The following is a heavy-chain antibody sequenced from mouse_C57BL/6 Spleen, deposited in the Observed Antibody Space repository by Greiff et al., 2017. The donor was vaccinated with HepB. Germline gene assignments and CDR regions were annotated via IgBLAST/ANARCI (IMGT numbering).Heavy chain of an antibody. CDR3: ARLTYYYAMDY. CDR1: GFTFSDFY. CDR2: SRNKANDYTT. V-gene: IGHV7-1*01. J-gene: IGHJ4*01. Sequence: EVKVVESGGGLVQSGRSLRLSCATSGFTFSDFYMEWVRQAPGKGLEWIAASRNKANDYTTEYSASVKGRFIVSRDTSQSILYLQMNALRAEDTAIYYCARLTYYYAMDYWGQGTSVTVSS. D-gene: IGHD2-13*01.